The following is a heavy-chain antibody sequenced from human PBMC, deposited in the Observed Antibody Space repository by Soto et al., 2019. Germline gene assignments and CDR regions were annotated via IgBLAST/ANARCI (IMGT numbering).Heavy chain of an antibody. J-gene: IGHJ6*02. V-gene: IGHV3-33*01. CDR1: GFTFSSYG. Sequence: QVHLVESGGGVVQPGRSLRLSCAASGFTFSSYGMHWVRQAPGKGLEWVAVIWYDVSNKYYADYAKGRFTISRDNSKNTMYLKMNSLRADDTDVYYCARSYLYGMDVWVQVTTVTVSS. CDR3: ARSYLYGMDV. CDR2: IWYDVSNK.